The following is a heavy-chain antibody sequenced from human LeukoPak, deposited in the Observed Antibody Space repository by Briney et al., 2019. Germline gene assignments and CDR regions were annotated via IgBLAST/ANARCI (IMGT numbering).Heavy chain of an antibody. CDR2: IKSDGSST. CDR1: GFTFSSYW. V-gene: IGHV3-74*01. CDR3: TRVPYL. D-gene: IGHD2/OR15-2a*01. J-gene: IGHJ4*02. Sequence: PGGSLRLSCAASGFTFSSYWMHWVCQAPGKGLVWVSRIKSDGSSTSYADSVKGRFTISRDNAKNTLYLQMNSLRAEDTAVYYCTRVPYLGGQGTLVTVSS.